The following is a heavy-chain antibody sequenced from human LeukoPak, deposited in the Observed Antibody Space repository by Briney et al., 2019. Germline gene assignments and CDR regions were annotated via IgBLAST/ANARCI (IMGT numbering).Heavy chain of an antibody. J-gene: IGHJ4*02. Sequence: PGGSLRLSCAASGFTFSSYSMNWVRQAPGKGLEWVSSISSSSSYIYYADSVKRRFTISRDNAKNSLYLQMNSLRAEDTAVYYCARVTTVTHFDYWGQGTLVTVSS. CDR1: GFTFSSYS. D-gene: IGHD4-17*01. CDR2: ISSSSSYI. V-gene: IGHV3-21*01. CDR3: ARVTTVTHFDY.